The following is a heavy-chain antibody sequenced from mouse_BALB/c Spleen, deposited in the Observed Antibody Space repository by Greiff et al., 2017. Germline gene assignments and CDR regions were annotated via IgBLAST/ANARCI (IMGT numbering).Heavy chain of an antibody. J-gene: IGHJ2*01. CDR1: GFTFSSYT. Sequence: EVKLVESGGGLVQPGGSLKLSCAASGFTFSSYTMSWVRQTPEKRLEWVAYISNGGGSTYYPDTVKGRFTISRDNAKNTLYLQMSSLKSEDTAMYYCARVYGSSGYFDYWGQGTTLTVSS. CDR3: ARVYGSSGYFDY. V-gene: IGHV5-12-2*01. D-gene: IGHD1-1*01. CDR2: ISNGGGST.